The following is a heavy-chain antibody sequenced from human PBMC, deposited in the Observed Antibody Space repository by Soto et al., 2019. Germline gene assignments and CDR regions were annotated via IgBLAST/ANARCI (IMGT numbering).Heavy chain of an antibody. J-gene: IGHJ4*02. CDR2: IIPIFGTA. Sequence: SVKVSCKASGGTFSSYAISWVRQAPGQGLEWMGGIIPIFGTANYAQKFQGRVTITADESTSTAYMELSSLRSEDTAVYYCATEVDTAMGPPFDYWSQGTLVTVSS. CDR1: GGTFSSYA. V-gene: IGHV1-69*13. D-gene: IGHD5-18*01. CDR3: ATEVDTAMGPPFDY.